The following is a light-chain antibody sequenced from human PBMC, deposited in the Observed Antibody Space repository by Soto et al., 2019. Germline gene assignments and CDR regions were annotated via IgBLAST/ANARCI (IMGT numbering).Light chain of an antibody. V-gene: IGLV2-14*03. CDR2: DGS. CDR1: TSDLGSSIY. CDR3: VSYSRDKRVV. J-gene: IGLJ2*01. Sequence: QSVLTQPASVSGAPGQSISISCTGTTSDLGSSIYVSWYQHHPGKAPKLIIYDGSYRPSGISDRFSGFRSGHSASLTISGLQAGDEADYFCVSYSRDKRVVFGGVTKLTVL.